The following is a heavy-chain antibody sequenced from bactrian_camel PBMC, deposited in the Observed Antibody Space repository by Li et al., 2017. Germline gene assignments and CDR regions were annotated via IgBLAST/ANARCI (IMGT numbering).Heavy chain of an antibody. CDR1: RYTVNVYC. D-gene: IGHD3*01. Sequence: HVQLVESGGGSVQAGGSLRLSCAASRYTVNVYCMGWFRQAPGKEREAVASFDRGSTSYADSVKGRFTISKDIDKNTLYLQMNSLKTEDTAMYYCAADPYMTCIPPNVPRFDFLGQGTQVTVS. J-gene: IGHJ4*01. V-gene: IGHV3S26*01. CDR2: SFDRGST.